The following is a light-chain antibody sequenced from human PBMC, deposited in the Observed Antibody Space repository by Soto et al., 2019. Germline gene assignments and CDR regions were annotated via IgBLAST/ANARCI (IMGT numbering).Light chain of an antibody. V-gene: IGKV3-20*01. Sequence: EIVLTQSPGTLSLSPGERATLSCRASQSVSSSYLAWYQQKPGQAPRLLICGTSTRATGIPDRFSGSGSGTDFTLTISSLEPEDFAVYYCHQYDKSPWTFGRGTKVEIK. CDR2: GTS. CDR1: QSVSSSY. CDR3: HQYDKSPWT. J-gene: IGKJ1*01.